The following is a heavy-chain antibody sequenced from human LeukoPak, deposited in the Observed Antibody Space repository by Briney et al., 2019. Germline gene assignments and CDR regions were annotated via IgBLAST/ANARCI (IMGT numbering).Heavy chain of an antibody. CDR3: AIQSRDGDYIAKLFDY. Sequence: SETLSLTCTVSGGSLSYYYWSRIRQPPGQGLEWIGYIYYSGSINYNPSLKSRVTISVDMSKNQFSLQLSSVTAADTAVYYCAIQSRDGDYIAKLFDYWGQGTLVTVSS. J-gene: IGHJ4*02. V-gene: IGHV4-59*08. CDR2: IYYSGSI. CDR1: GGSLSYYY. D-gene: IGHD4-17*01.